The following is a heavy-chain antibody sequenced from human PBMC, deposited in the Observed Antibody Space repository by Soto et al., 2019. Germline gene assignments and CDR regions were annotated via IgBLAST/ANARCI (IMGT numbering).Heavy chain of an antibody. V-gene: IGHV4-39*07. CDR3: ARTGKFYYYDMSGLPFDP. Sequence: SETLSLTCTVSGGSIGSSSYYWCWIRQPPGKGLEWIGDIYHLGTTNYNPSLKRRVSISLDKSKNQFSLKLTSVTAADTAVYFCARTGKFYYYDMSGLPFDPWGPGVLITVSS. J-gene: IGHJ5*02. CDR2: IYHLGTT. CDR1: GGSIGSSSYY. D-gene: IGHD3-22*01.